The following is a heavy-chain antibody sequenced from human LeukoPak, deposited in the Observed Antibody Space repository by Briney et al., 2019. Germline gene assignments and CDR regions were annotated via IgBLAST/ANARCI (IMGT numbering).Heavy chain of an antibody. CDR3: ARDHRIQLWFRGGGFDY. Sequence: GASVKVSCKASGYTFTSYYMHWVRQAPGQGLEWMGIINPSGGSTSYAQKFQGRVTMTRDTSTSTVYMELSSLRPEDTAVYYCARDHRIQLWFRGGGFDYWGQGTLVTVSS. CDR2: INPSGGST. V-gene: IGHV1-46*01. J-gene: IGHJ4*02. D-gene: IGHD5-18*01. CDR1: GYTFTSYY.